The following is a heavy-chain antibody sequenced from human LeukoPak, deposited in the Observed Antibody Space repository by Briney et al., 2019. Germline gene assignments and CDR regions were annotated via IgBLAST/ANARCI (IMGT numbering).Heavy chain of an antibody. CDR1: GFTFDDYA. CDR2: ISWNSGSI. D-gene: IGHD1-26*01. J-gene: IGHJ4*02. Sequence: QPGRSLRLSCAASGFTFDDYAMHWVRQAPGKGLEWVSGISWNSGSIGYADSVKGRFTISRDNSKNTLYLQMNSLRAEDTAEYYCARSTVGTSCCTAVDYWGQGTLVTVSS. CDR3: ARSTVGTSCCTAVDY. V-gene: IGHV3-9*01.